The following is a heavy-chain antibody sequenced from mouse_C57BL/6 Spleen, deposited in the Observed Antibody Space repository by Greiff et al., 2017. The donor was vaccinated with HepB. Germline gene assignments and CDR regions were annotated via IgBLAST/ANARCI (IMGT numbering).Heavy chain of an antibody. V-gene: IGHV1-69*01. CDR2: IDPSDSYT. J-gene: IGHJ2*01. CDR3: ASRDY. CDR1: GCTFTSYW. Sequence: QVQLQQPGAELVMPGASVKLSCKASGCTFTSYWMHWVKQRPGQGLEWIGEIDPSDSYTNYNQKFKGKSTLTVDKSSSTAYMQLSSLTSEDSAVYYCASRDYWGQGTTLTVSS.